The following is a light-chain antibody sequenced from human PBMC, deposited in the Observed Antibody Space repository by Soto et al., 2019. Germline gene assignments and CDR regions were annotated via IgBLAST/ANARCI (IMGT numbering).Light chain of an antibody. CDR2: SNN. V-gene: IGLV1-44*01. CDR3: AAWDDSLKV. CDR1: SSNIGSNT. J-gene: IGLJ2*01. Sequence: QSVLTQPPSASGTPGQRVTISCSGSSSNIGSNTVNWYQQLPGTAPKLLIYSNNQRPSGVPDRFSGSKSGTSASLATSGLQSEDEADYYCAAWDDSLKVFGGGTKLTVL.